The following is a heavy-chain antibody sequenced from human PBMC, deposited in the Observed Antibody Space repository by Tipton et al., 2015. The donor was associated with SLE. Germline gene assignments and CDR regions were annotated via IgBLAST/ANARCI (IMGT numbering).Heavy chain of an antibody. J-gene: IGHJ6*02. CDR2: ISWHSGSI. CDR3: AKDSWQLVRRYATVV. Sequence: SLRLSCAASGFTFDDYAMHWVRQAPGKGLESVSGISWHSGSIGYADSVKGRFTISRDNAKNSLYLQMNSLRAEDMALYYCAKDSWQLVRRYATVVWVQGAAFAMSS. V-gene: IGHV3-9*03. CDR1: GFTFDDYA. D-gene: IGHD6-6*01.